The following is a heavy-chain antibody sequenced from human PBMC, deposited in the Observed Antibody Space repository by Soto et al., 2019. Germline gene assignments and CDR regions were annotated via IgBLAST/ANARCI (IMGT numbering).Heavy chain of an antibody. CDR2: IVVGSGNT. D-gene: IGHD2-21*02. CDR3: AADPYCGGDCYFDY. J-gene: IGHJ4*02. CDR1: GFTCFTTS. V-gene: IGHV1-58*02. Sequence: SWKDSCNASGFTCFTTSMHWVPQARGQRLEWMGWIVVGSGNTNYAQKFHERVTTSRDMSTNTAYMELTSLRSEDTAVYYCAADPYCGGDCYFDYWGQGTMVTVSS.